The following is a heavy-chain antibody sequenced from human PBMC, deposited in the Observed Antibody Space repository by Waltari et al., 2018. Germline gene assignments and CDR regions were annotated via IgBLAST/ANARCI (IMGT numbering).Heavy chain of an antibody. Sequence: QVQLQQSGPGLVKPSQTLSLTCAISGDSVSSNGAAWNWIRQSPTRGLEWLGRTYYRSKWKNDYAESVKSRISINPDRATNQFSLQLSSVTPEDTAVYYCARDYGNEFPFDYWGQGILVTVSS. CDR3: ARDYGNEFPFDY. J-gene: IGHJ4*02. V-gene: IGHV6-1*01. CDR1: GDSVSSNGAA. D-gene: IGHD4-17*01. CDR2: TYYRSKWKN.